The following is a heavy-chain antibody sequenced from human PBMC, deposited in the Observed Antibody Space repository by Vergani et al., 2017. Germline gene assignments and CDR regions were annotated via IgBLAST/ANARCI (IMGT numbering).Heavy chain of an antibody. Sequence: QVQLQESGPGLVKPSETLSLTCTVSGGSISSYYWSWIRQPPGKGLEWIGYIYYSGSTNYNPSLKSRVTISVDTSKNQFSLNLSSVTTADTAVYYCARDVRSYDSSGYYLTYNWFDTWGQGTLVTVSS. CDR1: GGSISSYY. D-gene: IGHD3-22*01. V-gene: IGHV4-59*01. CDR2: IYYSGST. CDR3: ARDVRSYDSSGYYLTYNWFDT. J-gene: IGHJ5*02.